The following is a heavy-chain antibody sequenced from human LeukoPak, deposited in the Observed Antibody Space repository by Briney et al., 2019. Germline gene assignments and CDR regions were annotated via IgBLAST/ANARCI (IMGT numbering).Heavy chain of an antibody. Sequence: SETLSPTCTVSGGSISSYYWSWIRQPAGKGLEWIGRIYTSGSTNYNPSLKSRVTMSVDASKNQFSLKLNSVTAADTAVYYCARDHYGSGTLGDAFDIWGQGTMVTVSS. CDR1: GGSISSYY. D-gene: IGHD3-10*01. CDR2: IYTSGST. J-gene: IGHJ3*02. CDR3: ARDHYGSGTLGDAFDI. V-gene: IGHV4-4*07.